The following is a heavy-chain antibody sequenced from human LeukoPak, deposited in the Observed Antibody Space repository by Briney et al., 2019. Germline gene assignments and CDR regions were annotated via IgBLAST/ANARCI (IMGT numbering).Heavy chain of an antibody. J-gene: IGHJ5*02. V-gene: IGHV1-69*13. D-gene: IGHD3-3*01. CDR1: GGTFSSYA. CDR3: ARAPRTIFGVFDP. Sequence: ASVKVSCKASGGTFSSYAISWVRQAPGQGLEWMGGIIPIFGTANYAQKFQGRVTITADESTSTAYMELSSLRAEDTAVYYCARAPRTIFGVFDPWGQGTLVTVSS. CDR2: IIPIFGTA.